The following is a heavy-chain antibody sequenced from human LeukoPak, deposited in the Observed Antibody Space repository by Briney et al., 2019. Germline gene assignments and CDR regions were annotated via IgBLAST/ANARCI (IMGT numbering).Heavy chain of an antibody. Sequence: ASVKVSCKASGYTFTRYNMHWVRQAPGQGLEWMGIINPSDGSTSYAQKFQGRVTMTRDMSTSTVYMELSSLRSEDTAVYYCARVLKWELASPAFDYWGQGTLVTVSS. V-gene: IGHV1-46*01. CDR2: INPSDGST. J-gene: IGHJ4*02. D-gene: IGHD1-26*01. CDR3: ARVLKWELASPAFDY. CDR1: GYTFTRYN.